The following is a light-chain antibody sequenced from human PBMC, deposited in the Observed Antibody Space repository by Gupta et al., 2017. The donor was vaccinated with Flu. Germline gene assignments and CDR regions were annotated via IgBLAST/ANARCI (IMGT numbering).Light chain of an antibody. CDR3: AVWDDSLSGVV. CDR1: SSNIGSNY. V-gene: IGLV1-47*01. J-gene: IGLJ2*01. Sequence: SCSGSSSNIGSNYVYWYQQLPGTAPKLLIYRNNQRPSGVPDRFSGSKSGTSASLALSGLRSEDEADYYCAVWDDSLSGVVFGGGTKLTVL. CDR2: RNN.